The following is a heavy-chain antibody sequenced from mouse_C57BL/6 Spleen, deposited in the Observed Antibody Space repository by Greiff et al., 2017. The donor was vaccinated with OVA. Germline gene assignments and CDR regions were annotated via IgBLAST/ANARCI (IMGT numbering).Heavy chain of an antibody. CDR1: GFSLTSYG. Sequence: VKVVESGPGLVQPSQSLSITCTVSGFSLTSYGVHWVRQSPGKGLEWLGVIWRGGSTDYNAAFMSRLSITKDNSKSQVFFKMNSLQADDTAIYYCAKNYGSSYRYFDYWGQGTTLTVSS. CDR3: AKNYGSSYRYFDY. V-gene: IGHV2-5*01. J-gene: IGHJ2*01. CDR2: IWRGGST. D-gene: IGHD1-1*01.